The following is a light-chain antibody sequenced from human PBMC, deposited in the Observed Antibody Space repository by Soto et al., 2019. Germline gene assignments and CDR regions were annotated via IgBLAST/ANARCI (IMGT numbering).Light chain of an antibody. CDR1: QDISNY. V-gene: IGKV1-33*01. CDR3: QQYNSYLYT. CDR2: DAS. Sequence: DIQMTQSPSSLSASVGDRVTITCQASQDISNYLNWYQQKPGKAPKLLIYDASNLETGVPSRFSGSGSGTDFTFTISSLQPDDFATYYCQQYNSYLYTFGQGTKLEIK. J-gene: IGKJ2*01.